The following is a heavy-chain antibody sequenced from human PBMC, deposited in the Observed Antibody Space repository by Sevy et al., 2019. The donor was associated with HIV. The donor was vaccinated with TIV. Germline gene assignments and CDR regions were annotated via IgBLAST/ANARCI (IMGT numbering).Heavy chain of an antibody. CDR3: ARAIGTTVVTPVDY. J-gene: IGHJ4*02. D-gene: IGHD3-10*01. Sequence: ASVKVSCKASGYTFTSYYMHWVRQAPGQGLEWMGIINPSGGSTSYAQKFQGRVTMTRNTSISTAYMELRSLRSDDTAVYYCARAIGTTVVTPVDYWGQGTLVTVSS. CDR1: GYTFTSYY. CDR2: INPSGGST. V-gene: IGHV1-46*01.